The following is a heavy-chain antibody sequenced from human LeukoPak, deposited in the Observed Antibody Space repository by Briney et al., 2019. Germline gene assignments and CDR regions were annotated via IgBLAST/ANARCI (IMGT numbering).Heavy chain of an antibody. CDR3: AKDQAVTSGWEGHAFDI. D-gene: IGHD6-19*01. V-gene: IGHV3-30-3*01. CDR2: ISYDGSNK. CDR1: GFTFSSYA. J-gene: IGHJ3*02. Sequence: GGSLRLSCAASGFTFSSYAMHWVRQAPGKGLEWVAVISYDGSNKYYADSVKGRFTISRDNSKNTLYLQMNSLRAEDTAVYYCAKDQAVTSGWEGHAFDIWGQGTMVTVSS.